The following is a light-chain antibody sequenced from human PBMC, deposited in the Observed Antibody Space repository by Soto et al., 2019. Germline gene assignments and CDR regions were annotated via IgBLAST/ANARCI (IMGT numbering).Light chain of an antibody. CDR1: QSIRRW. CDR3: QQYNTYSKT. J-gene: IGKJ1*01. Sequence: DIQMTQSPSTLSASVGDSVTITCRASQSIRRWLAWYQQKPGKAPKILSSDASSLESGVPSRFSGSGSGTEFTLTISSLQLEHFATYYCQQYNTYSKTFGQGTKVDI. CDR2: DAS. V-gene: IGKV1-5*01.